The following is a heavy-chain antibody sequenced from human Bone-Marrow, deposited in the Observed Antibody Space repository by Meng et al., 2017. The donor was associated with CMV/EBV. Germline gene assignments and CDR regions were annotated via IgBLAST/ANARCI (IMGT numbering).Heavy chain of an antibody. CDR1: GFTFSSYA. CDR2: ISYDGSNK. J-gene: IGHJ4*02. V-gene: IGHV3-30*04. CDR3: ARERSYCSSTSCYGSGRFDY. D-gene: IGHD2-2*01. Sequence: GGSLRLSCAASGFTFSSYAMHWVRQAPSKGLEWVAVISYDGSNKYYADSVKGRFTISRDNSKNTLYLQMNSLRAEDTAVYYCARERSYCSSTSCYGSGRFDYWGQGTLVTVSS.